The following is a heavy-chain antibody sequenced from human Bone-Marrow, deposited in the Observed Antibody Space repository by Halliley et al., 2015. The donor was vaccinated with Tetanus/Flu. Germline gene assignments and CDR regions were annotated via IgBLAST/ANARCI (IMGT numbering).Heavy chain of an antibody. V-gene: IGHV4-59*01. CDR3: ARADGLGPFDI. Sequence: LRLSCTVSGGSIGTYYWNWIRQPPGKGLEWIGYIYYSGRTNYKSSLKSRVTISIDTSKNQFSLKVRSVTAADTAVYYCARADGLGPFDIWGQGTVVTVPS. D-gene: IGHD3-10*01. J-gene: IGHJ3*02. CDR1: GGSIGTYY. CDR2: IYYSGRT.